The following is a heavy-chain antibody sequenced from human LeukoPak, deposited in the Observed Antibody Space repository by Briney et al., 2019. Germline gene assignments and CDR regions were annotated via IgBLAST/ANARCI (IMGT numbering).Heavy chain of an antibody. CDR2: IYSGGAT. D-gene: IGHD1-14*01. CDR1: GFTFSSNY. J-gene: IGHJ2*01. V-gene: IGHV3-66*01. CDR3: ARGQDLTGGTPNWYFDL. Sequence: GGSLRLSCAASGFTFSSNYMSWVRQAPGKGLEWVSVIYSGGATYYSDSVKGRFTISRDNSKNTLHLQMNSLRAEDTAMYYCARGQDLTGGTPNWYFDLWGRGALVAVSS.